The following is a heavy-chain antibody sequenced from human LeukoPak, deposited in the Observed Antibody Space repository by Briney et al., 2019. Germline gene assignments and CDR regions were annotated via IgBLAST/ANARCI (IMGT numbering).Heavy chain of an antibody. CDR1: GGTFLIYT. CDR3: ARDGGYDILTGYPQYNWFDP. CDR2: IIPILGIA. Sequence: SVKVSCQASGGTFLIYTISWVRQPPGQGLEWMGRIIPILGIANYAQKFQGRVTITADKSTSTAYMELSSLRSEDTAVYYCARDGGYDILTGYPQYNWFDPWGQGTLVTVSS. J-gene: IGHJ5*02. D-gene: IGHD3-9*01. V-gene: IGHV1-69*04.